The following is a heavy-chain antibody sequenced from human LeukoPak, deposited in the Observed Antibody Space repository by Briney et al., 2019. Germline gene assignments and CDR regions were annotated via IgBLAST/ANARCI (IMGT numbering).Heavy chain of an antibody. V-gene: IGHV3-7*04. D-gene: IGHD5-24*01. CDR2: IKQDGSEK. Sequence: GGSLRLSCAASGFTFSSYLMSWVRQAPGKGLEWVANIKQDGSEKYYVDSVKGRFTISRDNAKNSLYLQMNSLRAEDTAVYYCARERGWPLHYFDYWGQGTLVTVSS. CDR3: ARERGWPLHYFDY. J-gene: IGHJ4*02. CDR1: GFTFSSYL.